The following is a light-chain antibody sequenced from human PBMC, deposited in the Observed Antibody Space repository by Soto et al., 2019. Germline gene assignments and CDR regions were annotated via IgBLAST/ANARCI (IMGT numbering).Light chain of an antibody. CDR1: QSVSGNA. CDR2: GAS. J-gene: IGKJ1*01. V-gene: IGKV3-20*01. Sequence: EIVLTQSPGTLSLSPGERATLSCRASQSVSGNALAWYQQRPGQAPRLLIYGASSRPSGIPDRISASGSGTDFTLTISRLEPEDFAVYYCLHYGRSPRTFGQGTKVEIK. CDR3: LHYGRSPRT.